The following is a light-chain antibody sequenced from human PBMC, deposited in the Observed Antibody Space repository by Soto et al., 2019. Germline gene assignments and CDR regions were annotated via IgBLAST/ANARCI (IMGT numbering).Light chain of an antibody. CDR1: NSNIGAGYD. CDR2: RNI. J-gene: IGLJ3*02. V-gene: IGLV1-40*01. Sequence: QSVLTQPPSVSGAPGQRVTISCTGSNSNIGAGYDVHWYQQLPGTAPKLLISRNINRPSGVPDRFSGSKSDTSASLAITGPQADDEADYYCQSYDSSLSGWVFGGGTKLTVL. CDR3: QSYDSSLSGWV.